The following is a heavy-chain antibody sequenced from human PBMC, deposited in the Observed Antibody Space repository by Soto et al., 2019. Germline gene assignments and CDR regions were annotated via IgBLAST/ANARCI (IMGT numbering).Heavy chain of an antibody. Sequence: ASVKVSCKASGYTFTSYGISWVRQAPGQGLEWMGWISAYNGNTNYAQKLQGRVTMTTDRSTSTAYMEVRSLRSDDTAVYYCAKDLNKPDIVVVPAAHGYWGQGTLVTVSS. V-gene: IGHV1-18*01. D-gene: IGHD2-2*01. J-gene: IGHJ4*02. CDR2: ISAYNGNT. CDR1: GYTFTSYG. CDR3: AKDLNKPDIVVVPAAHGY.